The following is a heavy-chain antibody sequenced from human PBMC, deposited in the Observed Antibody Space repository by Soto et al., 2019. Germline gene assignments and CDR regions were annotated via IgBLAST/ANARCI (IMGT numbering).Heavy chain of an antibody. V-gene: IGHV3-11*01. CDR2: ISSSGSTI. D-gene: IGHD1-26*01. J-gene: IGHJ5*02. CDR3: ARAAPWSLRFDP. Sequence: GGSLRLCCAASGFTFSDYYMSWIRQAPGKGLEWVSYISSSGSTIYYADSVKGRFTISRDNAKNSLYLQMNSLKAEDTAVYYCARAAPWSLRFDPWGQGTLVTVSS. CDR1: GFTFSDYY.